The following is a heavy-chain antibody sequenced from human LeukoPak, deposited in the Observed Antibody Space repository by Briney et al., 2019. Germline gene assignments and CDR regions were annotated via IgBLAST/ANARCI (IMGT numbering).Heavy chain of an antibody. Sequence: GGSLRLSCAASGFTFSDYYMSWIRQAPGKGLEWVSYISSSGSTIYYADSVKGRFTIFRDNAKNSLYLQMNSLRAEDTAVYYCARDLAEGGTGYFYYYYYMDVWGKGTTVTVSS. J-gene: IGHJ6*03. CDR3: ARDLAEGGTGYFYYYYYMDV. V-gene: IGHV3-11*04. CDR1: GFTFSDYY. D-gene: IGHD3/OR15-3a*01. CDR2: ISSSGSTI.